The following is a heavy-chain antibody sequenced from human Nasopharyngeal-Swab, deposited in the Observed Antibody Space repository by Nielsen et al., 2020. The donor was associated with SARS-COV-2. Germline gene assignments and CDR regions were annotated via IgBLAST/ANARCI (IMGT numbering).Heavy chain of an antibody. CDR3: ARDASSSWYIGGEDY. CDR1: GYTFTSYY. CDR2: ISYDGSNE. J-gene: IGHJ4*02. Sequence: SCKASGYTFTSYYMHWVRQAPGKGLEWVTVISYDGSNEYYADSVKGRFTISRDNSKNTLYLQMNSLRAEDTAVYYCARDASSSWYIGGEDYWGQGTLVTASS. V-gene: IGHV3-30-3*01. D-gene: IGHD6-13*01.